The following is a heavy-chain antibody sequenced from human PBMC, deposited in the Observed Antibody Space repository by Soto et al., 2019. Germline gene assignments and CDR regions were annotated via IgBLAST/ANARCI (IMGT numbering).Heavy chain of an antibody. CDR2: ISYDGSNK. CDR3: AREEVDTATFYYYYGMDV. V-gene: IGHV3-30-3*01. D-gene: IGHD5-18*01. CDR1: GFTFSSYA. J-gene: IGHJ6*02. Sequence: GGALRLSCAASGFTFSSYAMHWVRQAPGKGLEWVAVISYDGSNKYYADSVKGRFTISRDNSKNTLYLQMNSLRAEDTAVYYCAREEVDTATFYYYYGMDVWGQGTTVTVSS.